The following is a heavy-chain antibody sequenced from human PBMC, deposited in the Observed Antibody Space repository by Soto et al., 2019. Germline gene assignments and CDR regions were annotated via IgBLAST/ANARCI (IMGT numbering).Heavy chain of an antibody. CDR3: SSDLAVGRVDD. CDR1: GYTFTSYG. V-gene: IGHV1-18*01. D-gene: IGHD3-10*01. Sequence: QVQLVQSGAELKKPGASVKVSCKASGYTFTSYGISWVRQAPGQGLEWMGWISAYNGNTKYTQKLQGRVTMTTDTSTSTGYMELRRMRSDDTAVYSCSSDLAVGRVDDWGQGTLCTVSS. CDR2: ISAYNGNT. J-gene: IGHJ4*02.